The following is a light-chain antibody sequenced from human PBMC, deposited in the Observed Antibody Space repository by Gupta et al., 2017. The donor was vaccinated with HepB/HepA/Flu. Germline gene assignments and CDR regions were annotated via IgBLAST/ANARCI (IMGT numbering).Light chain of an antibody. J-gene: IGLJ3*02. V-gene: IGLV2-14*03. Sequence: QSALTQPASVSGSPGQSITISCTGTSSDVGGYNSVSWYQQYPGKAPKLLIYDVTARPSGISTCFSASKSGNTASLTISGLQTEDEADYFCSSFTRSTSTLVLFGGGTKVTVL. CDR1: SSDVGGYNS. CDR3: SSFTRSTSTLVL. CDR2: DVT.